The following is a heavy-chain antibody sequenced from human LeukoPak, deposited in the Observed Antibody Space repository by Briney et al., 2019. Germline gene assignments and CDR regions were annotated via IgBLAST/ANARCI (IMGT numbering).Heavy chain of an antibody. CDR1: GYTFTSYY. CDR2: INPGGGST. CDR3: ARDALPGFYGDYRHWFDP. Sequence: GASVKVSCKASGYTFTSYYMHWVRQAPGQGLEWMGIINPGGGSTSYAQKFQGRVTMTRDTSTSTVYMELSSLRSEDTAVYYCARDALPGFYGDYRHWFDPWGQGTLVTVSS. V-gene: IGHV1-46*03. J-gene: IGHJ5*02. D-gene: IGHD4-17*01.